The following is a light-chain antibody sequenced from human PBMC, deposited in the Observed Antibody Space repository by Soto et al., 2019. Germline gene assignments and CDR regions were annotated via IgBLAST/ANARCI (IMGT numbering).Light chain of an antibody. Sequence: DIQMTQSPTSLSASVGDRVTITCRASQDIRNFVAWYQQKPGKAPKLLIYAASTLQSGVPPRFSGSGSGTDFTLTINSLQPEDGATYSCQKYSSVPVFGPGTKVEIK. J-gene: IGKJ3*01. V-gene: IGKV1-27*01. CDR3: QKYSSVPV. CDR1: QDIRNF. CDR2: AAS.